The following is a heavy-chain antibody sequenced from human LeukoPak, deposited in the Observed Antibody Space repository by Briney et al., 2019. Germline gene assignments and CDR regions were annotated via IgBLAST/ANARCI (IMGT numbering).Heavy chain of an antibody. CDR1: GGTFNSYA. V-gene: IGHV1-69*05. J-gene: IGHJ4*02. D-gene: IGHD2-21*02. Sequence: GASVKVSCKASGGTFNSYAISWVRQAPGQGLEGMGGIIPIFGTANYAQKFQGRDTITTHESTSTAYMELSSLRSEDTAVYYCASRPARYCGGDCYVDYWGQGTLVTVSS. CDR2: IIPIFGTA. CDR3: ASRPARYCGGDCYVDY.